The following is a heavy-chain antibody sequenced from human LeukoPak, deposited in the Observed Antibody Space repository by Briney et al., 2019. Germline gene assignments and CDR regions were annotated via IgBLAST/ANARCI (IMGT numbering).Heavy chain of an antibody. CDR3: AKDKRITIFGVAQYYFAY. J-gene: IGHJ4*02. Sequence: GGSLRLSCAASGFTFSSYAMSWVLQAPGKGLEWVSAISGRGGSTYYADSVKGRFTISRDNSKNTLYLQMNSLRAEDTAAYYCAKDKRITIFGVAQYYFAYWGQGTLVTVSS. CDR2: ISGRGGST. D-gene: IGHD3-3*01. CDR1: GFTFSSYA. V-gene: IGHV3-23*01.